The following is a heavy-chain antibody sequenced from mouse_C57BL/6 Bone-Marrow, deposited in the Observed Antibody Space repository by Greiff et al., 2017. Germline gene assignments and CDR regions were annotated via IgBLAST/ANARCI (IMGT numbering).Heavy chain of an antibody. CDR1: GFTFSSYA. CDR3: ARDRGITTRRYYFDY. J-gene: IGHJ2*01. Sequence: VQGVESGGGLVKPGGSLKLSCAASGFTFSSYAMSWVRQTPEKRLEWVATISDGGSYTYYPDNVKGRFTISRDNAKNNLYLQMSHLKSEDTAMYYCARDRGITTRRYYFDYWGQGTTLTVSS. V-gene: IGHV5-4*01. D-gene: IGHD2-4*01. CDR2: ISDGGSYT.